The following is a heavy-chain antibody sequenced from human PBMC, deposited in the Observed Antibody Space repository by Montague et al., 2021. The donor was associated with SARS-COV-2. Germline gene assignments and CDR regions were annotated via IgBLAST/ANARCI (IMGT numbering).Heavy chain of an antibody. CDR2: ISSSSSYI. V-gene: IGHV3-21*01. CDR3: ARVGIYYYYGMDV. D-gene: IGHD1-26*01. Sequence: SMRFSCAASGFTSSSYTMNWVRQAPGKGLEWVSSISSSSSYISYADLVKGRFTISRDNAKNSLYLQMNSLRAEDTAVYYCARVGIYYYYGMDVWGQGTTVTVSS. CDR1: GFTSSSYT. J-gene: IGHJ6*02.